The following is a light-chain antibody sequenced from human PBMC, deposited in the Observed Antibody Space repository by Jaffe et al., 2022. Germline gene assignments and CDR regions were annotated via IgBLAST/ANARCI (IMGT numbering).Light chain of an antibody. CDR1: SSDA. Sequence: QSALTQPASVSGSPGQSITISCSGRSSDAAWYQQGSGKAPRLMIYEVNKRPSGVSNRFSGSQSGDTASLTISGLQAEDEADYYCCSYEGSGTYVFGSGTRVTVL. CDR2: EVN. J-gene: IGLJ1*01. V-gene: IGLV2-23*02. CDR3: CSYEGSGTYV.